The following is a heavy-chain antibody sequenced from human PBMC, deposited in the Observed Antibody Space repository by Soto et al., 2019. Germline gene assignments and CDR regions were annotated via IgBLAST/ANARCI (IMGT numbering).Heavy chain of an antibody. CDR2: INHSGST. D-gene: IGHD3-22*01. V-gene: IGHV4-34*01. CDR3: ARARDFYDSSGYYIY. J-gene: IGHJ4*02. Sequence: SETLSLTCAVYGGSFSGYYWSWIRQPPGKGLEWIGEINHSGSTNYNPSLKSRVTISVDTSKNQFSLKLSSVTAADTAVYYCARARDFYDSSGYYIYWGQGTLVTVSS. CDR1: GGSFSGYY.